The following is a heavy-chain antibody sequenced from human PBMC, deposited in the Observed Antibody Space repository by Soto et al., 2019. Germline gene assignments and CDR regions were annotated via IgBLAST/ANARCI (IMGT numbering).Heavy chain of an antibody. Sequence: PGGSLRLSCAASGFTFSSYGMHWVRQAPGKGLEWVAVISYDGSNKYYADSVKGRFTISRDNSKNTLYLQMNSLRAEDTAVYYCANPQGDCYYFFWGGYYTGYYYSYMAVWGKGTTVPVS. CDR1: GFTFSSYG. V-gene: IGHV3-30*18. CDR2: ISYDGSNK. D-gene: IGHD3-3*01. J-gene: IGHJ6*03. CDR3: ANPQGDCYYFFWGGYYTGYYYSYMAV.